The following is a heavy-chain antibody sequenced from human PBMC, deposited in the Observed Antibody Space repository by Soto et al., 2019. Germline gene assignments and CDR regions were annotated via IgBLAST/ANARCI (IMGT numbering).Heavy chain of an antibody. V-gene: IGHV3-74*01. CDR1: GITFSYYW. CDR2: IHSDGSST. CDR3: ARGDRGAFDL. J-gene: IGHJ3*01. D-gene: IGHD1-26*01. Sequence: EVQLVESGGGLVRPGGSLRLSCAASGITFSYYWMHWVRQAPGKGLVWVSRIHSDGSSTTYADFVKGRFIISRDNARNTVDLQMNSVRVEDTAVYYCARGDRGAFDLWGQGTVVTVSS.